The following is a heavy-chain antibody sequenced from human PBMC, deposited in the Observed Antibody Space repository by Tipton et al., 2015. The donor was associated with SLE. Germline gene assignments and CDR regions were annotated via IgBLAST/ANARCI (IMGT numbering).Heavy chain of an antibody. CDR1: GGSISSYY. CDR2: IYYSGST. Sequence: GLVKPSETLSLTCAVSGGSISSYYWNWIRQPPGKGLEWIGYIYYSGSTNYNRSLKSRGTISVDTSKNQFSLKLSSVTAADTAVYYCARGSIAAPHWYFDLWGRGTLVTVSS. V-gene: IGHV4-59*01. CDR3: ARGSIAAPHWYFDL. J-gene: IGHJ2*01. D-gene: IGHD6-6*01.